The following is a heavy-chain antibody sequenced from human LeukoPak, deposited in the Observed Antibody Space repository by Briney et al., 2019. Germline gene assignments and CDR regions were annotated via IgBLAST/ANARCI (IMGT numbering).Heavy chain of an antibody. D-gene: IGHD3-3*01. CDR2: IRYDGSKK. Sequence: GGSLRLSCAAPGFSFSRYDIHWVRQAPGKGLEWVAFIRYDGSKKNYADSVKGRFTISRDNFMSTVYLQMNSLRAEDTAVYYCAKDRQTITIFGVVNTPRANFDYWGQGTLVTVSS. CDR1: GFSFSRYD. V-gene: IGHV3-30*02. J-gene: IGHJ4*02. CDR3: AKDRQTITIFGVVNTPRANFDY.